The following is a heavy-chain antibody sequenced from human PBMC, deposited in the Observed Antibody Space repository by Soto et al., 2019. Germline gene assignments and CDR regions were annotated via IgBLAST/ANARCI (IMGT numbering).Heavy chain of an antibody. CDR1: GYTFSSNG. V-gene: IGHV1-18*01. CDR3: ARDRAHGFDI. Sequence: ASVKVSCKASGYTFSSNGISWVRQAPGQGLEWMGWISADKGNTNYAQKLQGRVTMTRDTSTSTVYMELRSLRSEDTAVYFCARDRAHGFDIWGQGTMVTVSS. J-gene: IGHJ3*02. CDR2: ISADKGNT.